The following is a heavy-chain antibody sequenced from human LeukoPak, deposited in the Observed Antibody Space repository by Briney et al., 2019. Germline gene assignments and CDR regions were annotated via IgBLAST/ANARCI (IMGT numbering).Heavy chain of an antibody. CDR1: GFTFSDYY. CDR2: ISSSGSTI. Sequence: GGSLRLSCAASGFTFSDYYMSWIRQAPGKGLEWVSYISSSGSTIYYADSVKGRFTISRDNAKNSLYLQMNSLRAEDTAVYYCAREIEQLVDGLTWVYYCYVDVWGKGTTVTVSS. J-gene: IGHJ6*03. CDR3: AREIEQLVDGLTWVYYCYVDV. V-gene: IGHV3-11*01. D-gene: IGHD6-6*01.